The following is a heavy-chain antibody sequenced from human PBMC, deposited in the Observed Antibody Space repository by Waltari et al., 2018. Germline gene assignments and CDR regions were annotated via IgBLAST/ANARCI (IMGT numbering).Heavy chain of an antibody. J-gene: IGHJ4*02. CDR2: LYYSGST. Sequence: QLQLQESGPGLVTPSETLSLTCTVPGGSLSRDTSYWGWIRQPPGKGLEWIGTLYYSGSTFYNPSLSSRVTMSVDTLKNQFSLKMTSVTAADTAVYYCAREADYYDSSAYLGWGQGTLVTVSS. CDR1: GGSLSRDTSY. V-gene: IGHV4-39*02. D-gene: IGHD3-22*01. CDR3: AREADYYDSSAYLG.